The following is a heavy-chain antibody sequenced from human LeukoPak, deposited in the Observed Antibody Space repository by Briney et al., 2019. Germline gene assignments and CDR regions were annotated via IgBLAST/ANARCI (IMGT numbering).Heavy chain of an antibody. CDR1: GYTLTELS. J-gene: IGHJ6*02. D-gene: IGHD3-22*01. V-gene: IGHV1-24*01. CDR2: FDPEDGET. Sequence: GASVKVSCKVSGYTLTELSMHWVRQAPGKGLEWRGGFDPEDGETIYAQKFQGRVTMTEDTSTDTAYMELSSLRSEDTAVYYCATLPTRPNYYDSSGYQKYGMDVWGQGTTVTVSS. CDR3: ATLPTRPNYYDSSGYQKYGMDV.